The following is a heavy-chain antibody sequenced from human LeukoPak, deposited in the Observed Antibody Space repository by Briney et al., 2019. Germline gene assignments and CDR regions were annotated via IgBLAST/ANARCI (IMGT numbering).Heavy chain of an antibody. V-gene: IGHV3-9*01. CDR2: ISWNSGSI. CDR1: GFTFDDYA. J-gene: IGHJ2*01. CDR3: ARDPSRYQLLYTRTNCYFDL. Sequence: PGGSLRLSCAASGFTFDDYAMHWVRQAPGKGLEWVSGISWNSGSIGYADSVKGRFTISRDNAKNSLYLQMNSLRAEDTAVYYCARDPSRYQLLYTRTNCYFDLWGRGTLVTVSS. D-gene: IGHD2-2*02.